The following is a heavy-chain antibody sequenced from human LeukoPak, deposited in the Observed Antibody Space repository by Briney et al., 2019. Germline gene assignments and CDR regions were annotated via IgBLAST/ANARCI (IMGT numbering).Heavy chain of an antibody. J-gene: IGHJ6*02. Sequence: KPSETLSLTCTVSGGSISSYYWSWIRQPPGKGLEWIGYIYYSGSTNYNPSLKSRVTISVDTSKNQFSLKLSSVTAADTAVYYCARDLLLTGTTEEYYYYGMDVWGQGTTVTVSS. CDR2: IYYSGST. CDR3: ARDLLLTGTTEEYYYYGMDV. D-gene: IGHD1-20*01. CDR1: GGSISSYY. V-gene: IGHV4-59*01.